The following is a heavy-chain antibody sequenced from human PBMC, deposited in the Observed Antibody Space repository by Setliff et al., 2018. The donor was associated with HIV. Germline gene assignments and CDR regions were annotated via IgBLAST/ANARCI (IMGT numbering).Heavy chain of an antibody. CDR1: GYSISSGYY. J-gene: IGHJ5*02. CDR3: ARGPPGWDLPKDWFDP. CDR2: IYHSEST. V-gene: IGHV4-38-2*01. D-gene: IGHD1-26*01. Sequence: PSETLSLTCAVSGYSISSGYYWGWIRQPPGKGLEWIGSIYHSESTYYNPSLKSRVTMSVDTSKNQFSLKLSSVTAADTAVYYCARGPPGWDLPKDWFDPWGQGTLVTVSS.